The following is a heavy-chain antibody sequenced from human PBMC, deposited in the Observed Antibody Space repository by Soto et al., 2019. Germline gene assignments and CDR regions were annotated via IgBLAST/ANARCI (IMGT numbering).Heavy chain of an antibody. J-gene: IGHJ5*02. CDR2: IYYSGSA. D-gene: IGHD2-2*01. CDR3: ARVLCSSTTCYFHDWFDP. Sequence: SETLSLTCTVSGGSISSGANYWSWVRQGPGKGLEWIGNIYYSGSAYYNPSLKSRLTMSVDTSKNSFSLKLTSVTAADTAVYYCARVLCSSTTCYFHDWFDPWRQGTLVTVSS. V-gene: IGHV4-31*03. CDR1: GGSISSGANY.